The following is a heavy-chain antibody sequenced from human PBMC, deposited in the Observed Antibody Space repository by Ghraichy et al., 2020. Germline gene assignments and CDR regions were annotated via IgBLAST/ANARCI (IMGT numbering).Heavy chain of an antibody. CDR2: ISTDGVTT. V-gene: IGHV3-30-3*01. CDR3: ARDPRLGRPDYFDY. Sequence: LSLTCAASGFTFSNFDIHWVRQAPGKGLEWVAVISTDGVTTFYADSVKDRFTISRDNSKNTLYLQMNSLRSEDTALYYCARDPRLGRPDYFDYWGQGTLVTVSS. J-gene: IGHJ4*02. D-gene: IGHD6-6*01. CDR1: GFTFSNFD.